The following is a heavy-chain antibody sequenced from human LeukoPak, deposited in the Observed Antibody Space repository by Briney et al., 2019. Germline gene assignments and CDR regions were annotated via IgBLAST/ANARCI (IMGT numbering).Heavy chain of an antibody. D-gene: IGHD3-10*01. Sequence: SETLSLTCTVSGYSISSGYYWSWIRQPAGKGLEWIGHIYTTGSTNYNPSLKSRVTISLDTPKNQFSLKLSSVTAADTAVYYCARGAYFYGSGINWFDPWGQGTLITVSS. V-gene: IGHV4-61*09. CDR2: IYTTGST. J-gene: IGHJ5*02. CDR3: ARGAYFYGSGINWFDP. CDR1: GYSISSGYY.